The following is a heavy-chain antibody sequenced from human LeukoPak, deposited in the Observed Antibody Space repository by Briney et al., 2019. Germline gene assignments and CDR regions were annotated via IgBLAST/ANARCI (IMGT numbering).Heavy chain of an antibody. V-gene: IGHV3-23*01. CDR1: GLTFRSYS. CDR3: AKDRETYGDYGFDY. D-gene: IGHD4-17*01. J-gene: IGHJ4*02. CDR2: VSVSDGST. Sequence: GGSLRLSCAASGLTFRSYSMSWVRQAPGKGLEWVSTVSVSDGSTHYADSVKGRFTISRDNSKNTLYLQMNSLRAEDTAVYYCAKDRETYGDYGFDYWGQGTLVTVSS.